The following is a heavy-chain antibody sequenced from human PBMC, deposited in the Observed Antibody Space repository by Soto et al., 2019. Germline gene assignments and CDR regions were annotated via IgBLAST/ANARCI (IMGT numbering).Heavy chain of an antibody. J-gene: IGHJ4*02. D-gene: IGHD5-18*01. CDR3: ARDIVAASTTTFRPRGQGYGNDY. CDR2: IDPYDGTT. Sequence: ASVKLSCKTSGYTFIRHLIHWGRQDTGKGLEWMGMIDPYDGTTTNAQRFQGRVTMTRDTSTTTVNMEMNSLRSEDTATYFCARDIVAASTTTFRPRGQGYGNDYWGQGTLVTVSS. CDR1: GYTFIRHL. V-gene: IGHV1-46*01.